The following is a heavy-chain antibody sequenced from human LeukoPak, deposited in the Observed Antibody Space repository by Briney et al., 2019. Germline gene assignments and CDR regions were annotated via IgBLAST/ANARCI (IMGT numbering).Heavy chain of an antibody. V-gene: IGHV5-51*01. D-gene: IGHD2-2*01. CDR3: ARRQGCSSTSCPPDY. Sequence: GESLKISWRGSGYSFNTYWIGWVRRMPGKGLEWMGIIYPGDSDTRYSPSFQGQVTMSADKSINTAYLQWSSLKASDTAMYYCARRQGCSSTSCPPDYWGQGTLVTVSS. CDR2: IYPGDSDT. CDR1: GYSFNTYW. J-gene: IGHJ4*02.